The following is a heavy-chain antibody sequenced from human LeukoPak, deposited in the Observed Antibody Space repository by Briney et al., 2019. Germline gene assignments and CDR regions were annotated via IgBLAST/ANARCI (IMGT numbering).Heavy chain of an antibody. CDR1: GGSISSYY. J-gene: IGHJ5*02. V-gene: IGHV4-59*01. CDR2: IYYSGST. Sequence: SETLSLTCTVSGGSISSYYWSWIRQPPGKGLEWIGYIYYSGSTNYNPSLKSRVTISVDTSKNQFSLKLSSVTAADTAVYYCARVPCSGGSCGGWFDPWGQGTLVTVSS. CDR3: ARVPCSGGSCGGWFDP. D-gene: IGHD2-15*01.